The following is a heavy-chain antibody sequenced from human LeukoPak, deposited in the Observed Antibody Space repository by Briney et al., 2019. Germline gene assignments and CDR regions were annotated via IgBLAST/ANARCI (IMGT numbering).Heavy chain of an antibody. V-gene: IGHV3-21*01. CDR3: AGAYSTLYYYYMDV. J-gene: IGHJ6*03. D-gene: IGHD6-13*01. CDR2: ISSSSSYI. CDR1: GFTFSSYS. Sequence: GGSLRLSCAASGFTFSSYSMNWVRQAPGKGLEWFSSISSSSSYIYYADSVKGRFTISRDNAKNSLYLQMNSLRAEDTAVYYCAGAYSTLYYYYMDVWGKGTTVTISS.